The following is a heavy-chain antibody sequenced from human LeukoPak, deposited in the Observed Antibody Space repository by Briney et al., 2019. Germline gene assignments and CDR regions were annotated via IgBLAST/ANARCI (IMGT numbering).Heavy chain of an antibody. V-gene: IGHV3-33*01. CDR1: GFTFSSYG. D-gene: IGHD3-10*01. CDR2: IWYDGSNK. Sequence: GGSLRLSCAASGFTFSSYGMHWVRQAPGKGLEWVAVIWYDGSNKYYADSVKGRFTISRDNSKNTLYLQMNSLRAEDTAVYYCARDRIPSGSYYLRYYYGMDVWGQGTTVTVSS. CDR3: ARDRIPSGSYYLRYYYGMDV. J-gene: IGHJ6*02.